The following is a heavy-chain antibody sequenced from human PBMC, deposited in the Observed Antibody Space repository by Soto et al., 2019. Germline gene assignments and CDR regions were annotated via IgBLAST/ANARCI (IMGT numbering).Heavy chain of an antibody. CDR3: ARSVVDRDSYGSIGY. CDR2: INPNSGGT. D-gene: IGHD5-18*01. J-gene: IGHJ4*02. V-gene: IGHV1-2*04. Sequence: ASVKVSCKASGYTFTGYYMHWVRQAPGQGLEWMGWINPNSGGTNYAQKFQGWVTMTRDTSISTAYMELSRLRSDDTAVYYCARSVVDRDSYGSIGYRGQGTLVTVSS. CDR1: GYTFTGYY.